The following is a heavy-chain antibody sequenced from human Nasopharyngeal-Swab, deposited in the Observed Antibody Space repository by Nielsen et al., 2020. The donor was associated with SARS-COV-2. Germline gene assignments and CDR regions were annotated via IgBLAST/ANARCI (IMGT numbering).Heavy chain of an antibody. D-gene: IGHD6-13*01. Sequence: GGSLRLSCAASGFIFSSYWVHWVRQAPGKGLVWVSRIKSDGSSTSYADSVKGRFTISRDNAKNTLLLQMNSLRAEDTAVYYCARESIAAAGPGMDVWGQGTTVTVSS. J-gene: IGHJ6*02. CDR2: IKSDGSST. V-gene: IGHV3-74*01. CDR3: ARESIAAAGPGMDV. CDR1: GFIFSSYW.